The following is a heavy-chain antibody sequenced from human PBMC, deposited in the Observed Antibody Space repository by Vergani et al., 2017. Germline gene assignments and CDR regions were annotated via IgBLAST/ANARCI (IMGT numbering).Heavy chain of an antibody. CDR1: GFTFSSYA. D-gene: IGHD3-3*01. Sequence: EVQLLESGGGWVQPGGSLRLSCAASGFTFSSYAMSWVREATGKGLEWVSAISGSGGSTYYADSVKGRFTISRDNSKNTLYLQMNSLRAEDTAVYYCAKELRYDFWSGYYGPLDYWGQGTLVTVSS. V-gene: IGHV3-23*01. CDR3: AKELRYDFWSGYYGPLDY. CDR2: ISGSGGST. J-gene: IGHJ4*02.